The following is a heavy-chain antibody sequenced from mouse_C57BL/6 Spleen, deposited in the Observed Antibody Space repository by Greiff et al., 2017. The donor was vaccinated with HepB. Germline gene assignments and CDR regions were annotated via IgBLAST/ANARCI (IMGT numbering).Heavy chain of an antibody. Sequence: EVMLVESGGGLVKPGGSLKLSCAASGFTFSSYAMSWVRQTPEKRLEWVATISDGGSYTYYPDNVKGRFTISRDNAKNNLYLQMSHLKSEDTAMYYCARALIYDGYAMDYWGQGTSVTVSS. D-gene: IGHD2-3*01. V-gene: IGHV5-4*03. CDR3: ARALIYDGYAMDY. CDR2: ISDGGSYT. CDR1: GFTFSSYA. J-gene: IGHJ4*01.